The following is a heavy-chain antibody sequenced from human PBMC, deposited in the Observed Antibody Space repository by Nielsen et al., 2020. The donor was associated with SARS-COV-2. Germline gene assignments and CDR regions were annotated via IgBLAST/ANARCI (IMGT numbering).Heavy chain of an antibody. V-gene: IGHV3-23*01. J-gene: IGHJ4*02. CDR1: GFMFSTYG. CDR2: IGTTGDKT. Sequence: GESLKISCAASGFMFSTYGIHWVRQAPGKGLEWVSSIGTTGDKTFYADSVKGRFTISRDNSKNTLYLQLNSLRAEDTAVFYCAKISGSQRHYFDFWGQGALVTVSS. CDR3: AKISGSQRHYFDF. D-gene: IGHD1-26*01.